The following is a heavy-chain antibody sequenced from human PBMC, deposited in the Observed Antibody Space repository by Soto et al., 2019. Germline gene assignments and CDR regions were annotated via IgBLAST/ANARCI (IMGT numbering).Heavy chain of an antibody. J-gene: IGHJ3*02. CDR2: IYYSGST. V-gene: IGHV4-39*01. Sequence: QLQLQESGPGLVKPSETLSLTCTVSGGSISSSSYYWGWIRQPPGKGLEWIGSIYYSGSTYYNPSLKSRVTISVYTSKNQFSLKLSSVTAADTAVYYCARHLAAADAFDIWGQGTMVTVSS. D-gene: IGHD6-13*01. CDR3: ARHLAAADAFDI. CDR1: GGSISSSSYY.